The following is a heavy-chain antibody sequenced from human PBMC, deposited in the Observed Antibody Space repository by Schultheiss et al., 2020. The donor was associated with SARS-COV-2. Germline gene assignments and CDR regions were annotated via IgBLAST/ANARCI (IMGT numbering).Heavy chain of an antibody. CDR2: ISYDGSNK. V-gene: IGHV3-30*07. Sequence: GGSLRLSCAASGLTFSSYAMHWVRQAPGKWLEWVAVISYDGSNKYYADSVKGRFTISRDNSKNTLYLQMNSLRAEDTAVYYCALWSEDGMDVWGQGTTVTVSS. D-gene: IGHD3-3*01. CDR1: GLTFSSYA. J-gene: IGHJ6*02. CDR3: ALWSEDGMDV.